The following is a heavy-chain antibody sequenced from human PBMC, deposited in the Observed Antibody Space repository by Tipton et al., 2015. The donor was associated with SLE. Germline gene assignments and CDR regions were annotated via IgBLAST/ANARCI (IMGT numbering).Heavy chain of an antibody. V-gene: IGHV4-34*01. Sequence: TLSLTCAVYGGSFSGYYWSWIRQPPGKGLEWIGSIYYSGSTYYNPSLKSRVTISVDTSKNQFSLKLSSVTAADTAVYYCARGTGGYFDWLPRAFGIWGQGTMVTVSS. CDR1: GGSFSGYY. J-gene: IGHJ3*02. CDR2: IYYSGST. D-gene: IGHD3-9*01. CDR3: ARGTGGYFDWLPRAFGI.